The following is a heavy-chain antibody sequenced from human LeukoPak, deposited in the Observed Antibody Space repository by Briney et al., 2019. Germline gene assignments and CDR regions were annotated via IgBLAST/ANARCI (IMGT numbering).Heavy chain of an antibody. D-gene: IGHD2-2*01. V-gene: IGHV4-34*01. CDR3: ARGPYCSSTSCYSGFDP. CDR1: GGSFSGYY. Sequence: KPSETLSLTCAVYGGSFSGYYWSWIRQPPGKGLEWIREINHSGSTNYNPSLKSRVTISVDTSKNQFSLKLSSVTAADTAVYYCARGPYCSSTSCYSGFDPWGQGTLVTVSS. J-gene: IGHJ5*02. CDR2: INHSGST.